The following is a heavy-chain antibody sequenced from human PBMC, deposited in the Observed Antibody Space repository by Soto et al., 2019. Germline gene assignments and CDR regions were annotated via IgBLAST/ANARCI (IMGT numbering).Heavy chain of an antibody. Sequence: GGSLRLSCAASGFTFSSYAMSWVRQAPGKGLEWVSAISGSGGSTYYADSVKGRFTISRDNSKNTLYLQMDSLRAEDTAVYYCAKFYCSGGSCYSYFDYRGQRTPVTVSS. CDR2: ISGSGGST. CDR3: AKFYCSGGSCYSYFDY. D-gene: IGHD2-15*01. CDR1: GFTFSSYA. V-gene: IGHV3-23*01. J-gene: IGHJ4*02.